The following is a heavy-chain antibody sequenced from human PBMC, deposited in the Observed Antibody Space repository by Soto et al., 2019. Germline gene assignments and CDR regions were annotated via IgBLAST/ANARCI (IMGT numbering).Heavy chain of an antibody. CDR2: INTYNGNT. CDR1: GYSLISYA. V-gene: IGHV1-18*01. D-gene: IGHD4-17*01. Sequence: ASVKVSCKASGYSLISYAIGCVRQAPGQGLEWMGWINTYNGNTNYTQKLQGRVTMTTDTSTSTAYMELRSLRSDDTAVYYCARDNFGDYAVWGQGTLVTVSS. J-gene: IGHJ4*02. CDR3: ARDNFGDYAV.